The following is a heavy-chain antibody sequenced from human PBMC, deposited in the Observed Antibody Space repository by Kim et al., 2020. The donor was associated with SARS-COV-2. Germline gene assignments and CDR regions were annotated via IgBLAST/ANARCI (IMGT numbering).Heavy chain of an antibody. V-gene: IGHV4-31*03. Sequence: SETLSLTCTVSGGSISSGGYYWSWIRQHPGKGLEWIGYIYYSGSTYYNPSLKSRVTISVDTSKNQFSLKLSSVTAADTAVYYCARVRGQQQLVIYWFDPWGQGTLVTVSS. D-gene: IGHD6-13*01. CDR2: IYYSGST. CDR1: GGSISSGGYY. J-gene: IGHJ5*02. CDR3: ARVRGQQQLVIYWFDP.